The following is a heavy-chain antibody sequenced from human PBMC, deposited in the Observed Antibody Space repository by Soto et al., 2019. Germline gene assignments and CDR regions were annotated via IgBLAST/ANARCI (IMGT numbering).Heavy chain of an antibody. CDR2: IKQDGSEK. CDR1: GFTFSTYW. J-gene: IGHJ4*02. V-gene: IGHV3-7*01. D-gene: IGHD6-19*01. CDR3: ARSTSYPYNSGWDY. Sequence: GGSLRLSCAASGFTFSTYWMSWVRQAPGKGLEWVANIKQDGSEKYYVDPVKGRFTISRDNAKNSVYLEMNSLRAEDTAVYYCARSTSYPYNSGWDYWGQGALVTVSS.